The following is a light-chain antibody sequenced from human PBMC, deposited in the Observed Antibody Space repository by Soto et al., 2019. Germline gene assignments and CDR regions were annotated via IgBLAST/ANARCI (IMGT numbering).Light chain of an antibody. CDR2: DNG. J-gene: IGLJ3*02. V-gene: IGLV1-51*01. CDR1: SSNIGRNF. Sequence: QSVLTQPPSMSAAPGQKVTISCSGSSSNIGRNFVSWYQQLPGTGPKLLIYDNGKRPSGTPERFSGSKSGMSATLAITGLQTGDEADYYCGTWDSSLKAWLFGAGTKLTVL. CDR3: GTWDSSLKAWL.